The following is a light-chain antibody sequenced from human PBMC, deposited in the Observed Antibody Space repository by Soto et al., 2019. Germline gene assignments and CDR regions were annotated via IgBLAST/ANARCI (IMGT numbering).Light chain of an antibody. CDR1: QSVSSY. V-gene: IGKV3-11*01. CDR2: DAS. Sequence: EIVLTQSPATLSLSPRERATLSCRASQSVSSYLAWYQQKPGQGPRLLIYDASNRATGIPARFSGSGSGTDFTLTISSLEPEDFAVYYCQQRSNWPPYTFGQGTKLEIK. J-gene: IGKJ2*01. CDR3: QQRSNWPPYT.